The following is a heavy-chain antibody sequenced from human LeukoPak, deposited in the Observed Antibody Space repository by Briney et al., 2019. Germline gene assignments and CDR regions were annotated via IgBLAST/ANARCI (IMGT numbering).Heavy chain of an antibody. D-gene: IGHD6-13*01. CDR2: ISYDGSKR. Sequence: PGGSLRLSCAASGFTFSTYAVHWVRQAPGKGLEWVAVISYDGSKRYYADSVKGRFTISRDNSKNTLYLQMSSLRAEDTAVYYCVKGWQQLVRGAFDIWGQGTMVTVSS. V-gene: IGHV3-30*14. J-gene: IGHJ3*02. CDR3: VKGWQQLVRGAFDI. CDR1: GFTFSTYA.